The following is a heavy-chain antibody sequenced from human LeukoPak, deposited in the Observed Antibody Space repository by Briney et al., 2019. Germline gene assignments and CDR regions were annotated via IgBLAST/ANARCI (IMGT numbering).Heavy chain of an antibody. Sequence: GGSLRLSCAASGFTFSSYWMSWVRQAPGKGLEWVANIKQDGSEKYYVDSVKGRFTISRDNAKNSLYLQMNSLRAEDTAVYYCARGRGYNYGYFEYWGQGTLVTVSS. CDR3: ARGRGYNYGYFEY. D-gene: IGHD5-18*01. J-gene: IGHJ4*02. CDR1: GFTFSSYW. CDR2: IKQDGSEK. V-gene: IGHV3-7*01.